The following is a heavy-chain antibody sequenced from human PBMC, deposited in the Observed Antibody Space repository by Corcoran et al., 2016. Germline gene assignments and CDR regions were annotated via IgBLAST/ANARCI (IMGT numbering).Heavy chain of an antibody. V-gene: IGHV1-18*01. CDR1: GYTFTSYG. CDR2: ISAYNGNT. CDR3: ARVRRRSGERVALFDY. J-gene: IGHJ4*02. D-gene: IGHD3-10*01. Sequence: QVQLVQSGAEVKKPGASVKVSCTASGYTFTSYGFSWVRQAPGPGLEGMGWISAYNGNTNYAQKLQGRVTMTTDTSTSTAYMELRSLRSDDTAVYYCARVRRRSGERVALFDYWGQGTLVTVSS.